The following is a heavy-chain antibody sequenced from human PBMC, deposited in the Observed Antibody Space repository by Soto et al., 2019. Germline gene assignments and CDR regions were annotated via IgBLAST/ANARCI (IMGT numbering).Heavy chain of an antibody. V-gene: IGHV3-30-3*01. D-gene: IGHD3-10*01. CDR2: ISYDGSNK. CDR3: ARDLRGGMDV. CDR1: GFTFSSYA. J-gene: IGHJ6*02. Sequence: PGGSLRLSCAASGFTFSSYAMHWVRQAPGKGLEWVAVISYDGSNKYYADSVKGRFTISRDNSKNTLYLQMNSLRAEDTAVYYCARDLRGGMDVWGQGTTVT.